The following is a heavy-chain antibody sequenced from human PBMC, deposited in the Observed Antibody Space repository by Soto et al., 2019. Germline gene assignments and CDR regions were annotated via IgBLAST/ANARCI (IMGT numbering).Heavy chain of an antibody. D-gene: IGHD3-22*01. CDR2: ISSSSSYT. J-gene: IGHJ6*02. V-gene: IGHV3-11*06. Sequence: GGSLRLSCAASGFTFSAYYMSWIRQAPGKGLEWVSYISSSSSYTNYADSVKGRFTISRDNAKNSLYLQMNSLRAEDTAVYYCARPRERGTYLLQGRGPAYGMDVWGQGTTVTVSS. CDR1: GFTFSAYY. CDR3: ARPRERGTYLLQGRGPAYGMDV.